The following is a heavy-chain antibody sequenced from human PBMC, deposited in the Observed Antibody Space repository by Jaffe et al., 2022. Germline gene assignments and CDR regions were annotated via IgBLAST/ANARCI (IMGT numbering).Heavy chain of an antibody. J-gene: IGHJ5*02. Sequence: QLQLQESGPGLVKSSETLSLICTVSGGSISNSNYYWGWIRQPPGKGLEWLGIIYYSGPTYYNPSLKGRVTISVDTSKNQFSLKLNSVTAADTAVYYCARRRGDGTWFDPWGQGTLVTVSS. D-gene: IGHD1-1*01. CDR3: ARRRGDGTWFDP. V-gene: IGHV4-39*01. CDR1: GGSISNSNYY. CDR2: IYYSGPT.